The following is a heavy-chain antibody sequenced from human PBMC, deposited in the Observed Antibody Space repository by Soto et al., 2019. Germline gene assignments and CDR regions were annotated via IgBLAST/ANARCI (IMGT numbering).Heavy chain of an antibody. D-gene: IGHD4-4*01. CDR2: ISVYSGNT. CDR1: GYTFTSYS. V-gene: IGHV1-18*01. J-gene: IGHJ4*02. Sequence: QVQLVQSGAEVKKPGASVKVSCKASGYTFTSYSITWVRQAPGQGLEWMGWISVYSGNTKYAQKFQGRVTMPTDTSTSTAYMELRSLRSDDTAVYYCARDGVAVTTGISGYWGQGTLVTVSS. CDR3: ARDGVAVTTGISGY.